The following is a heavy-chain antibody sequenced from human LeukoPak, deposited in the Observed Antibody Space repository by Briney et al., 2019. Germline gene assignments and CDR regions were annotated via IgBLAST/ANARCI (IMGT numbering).Heavy chain of an antibody. V-gene: IGHV3-48*03. J-gene: IGHJ4*02. Sequence: GGSLRLSCAASGFTFSSYEMNWVRQAPGKGLEWVSYISSSGSTIYYADSVKGRFTISRDNAKNSLYLQMNSLRAEDTAVYYCAKDRGITMVRGVIRGLLDYWGQGTLVTVSS. CDR3: AKDRGITMVRGVIRGLLDY. D-gene: IGHD3-10*01. CDR1: GFTFSSYE. CDR2: ISSSGSTI.